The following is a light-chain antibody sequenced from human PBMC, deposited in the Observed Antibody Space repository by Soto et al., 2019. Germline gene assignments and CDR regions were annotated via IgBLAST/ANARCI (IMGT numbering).Light chain of an antibody. J-gene: IGLJ2*01. CDR3: SSFTLYNTVV. V-gene: IGLV2-14*01. CDR1: INDIGRFDF. CDR2: GVS. Sequence: QSALTQPASVSGSPGQSITISCAGTINDIGRFDFVSWYRQHPGEAPKLILYGVSDRPSGDSDRFSGSKSGDTASLTISGLQTEDEAHYYCSSFTLYNTVVFGGGTKLTVL.